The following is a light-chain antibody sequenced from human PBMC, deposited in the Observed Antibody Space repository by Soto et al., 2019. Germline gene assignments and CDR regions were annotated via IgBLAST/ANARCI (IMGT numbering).Light chain of an antibody. CDR1: SSDVGAYNY. CDR2: EVT. J-gene: IGLJ2*01. CDR3: SSYGGGNNYVV. V-gene: IGLV2-8*01. Sequence: HSVLTQPPSASGSPGQSVTISCTGTSSDVGAYNYVSWYQQHPGKAPKLIIYEVTKRPSGVPDRFSGSKSGSTASLTVSGLQAEDEADYYCSSYGGGNNYVVLGGGTKVTVL.